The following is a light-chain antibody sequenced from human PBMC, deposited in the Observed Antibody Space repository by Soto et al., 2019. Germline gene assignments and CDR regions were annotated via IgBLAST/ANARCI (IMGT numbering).Light chain of an antibody. CDR3: CSHAGSGSEV. V-gene: IGLV2-23*02. J-gene: IGLJ1*01. CDR1: SSDVGSYNL. Sequence: ALTQPACVSGSSGQSIAISCTGTSSDVGSYNLVSWYQQYPGKAPKLMIYEVSKRPSGVSNRFSGSKSGNTASLTISGLQGEDEADYYCCSHAGSGSEVFGTGTKVTVL. CDR2: EVS.